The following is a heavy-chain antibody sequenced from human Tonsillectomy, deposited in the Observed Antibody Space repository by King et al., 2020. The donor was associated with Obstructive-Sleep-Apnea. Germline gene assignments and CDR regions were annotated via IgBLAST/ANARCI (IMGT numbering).Heavy chain of an antibody. D-gene: IGHD3-22*01. V-gene: IGHV3-23*04. J-gene: IGHJ4*02. Sequence: VQLVESGGGLVQPGGSLRLSYAASGFTFSSYAMSWVRQAPGKGLEWVSAISGSGGSTYYADSVKGRFTISRDNSKNTLYLQMNSLRAEDTAVYYCAKDTPVTYYYDSSGYYYFDYWGQGTLVTVSS. CDR3: AKDTPVTYYYDSSGYYYFDY. CDR2: ISGSGGST. CDR1: GFTFSSYA.